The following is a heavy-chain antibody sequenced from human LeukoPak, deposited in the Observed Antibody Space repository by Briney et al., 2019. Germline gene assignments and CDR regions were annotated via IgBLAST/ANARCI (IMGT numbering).Heavy chain of an antibody. Sequence: PSETLSLTCTVSGGSISSGGYYWSWIRQPPGKGLEWIGYIYHSGSTYYNPSLKSRVTISVDRSKNQFSLKLSSVTAADTAVYYCARAESFWSGYYFGAFDIWGQGTMVTVSS. V-gene: IGHV4-30-2*01. CDR2: IYHSGST. J-gene: IGHJ3*02. D-gene: IGHD3-3*01. CDR1: GGSISSGGYY. CDR3: ARAESFWSGYYFGAFDI.